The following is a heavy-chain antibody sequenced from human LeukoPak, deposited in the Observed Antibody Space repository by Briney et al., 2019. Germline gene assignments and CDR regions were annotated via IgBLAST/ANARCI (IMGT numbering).Heavy chain of an antibody. CDR3: ATYLAYCGGDCPGYFHH. V-gene: IGHV3-30*03. J-gene: IGHJ1*01. D-gene: IGHD2-21*01. CDR2: ISYDGSNK. Sequence: GGSLRLSCAASGFTFSSYSMNWVRQAPGKGLEWVAVISYDGSNKYYADSVKGRFTISRDNAKNSLYLQMNSLRAEDTAVYYCATYLAYCGGDCPGYFHHWGQGTLVTVSS. CDR1: GFTFSSYS.